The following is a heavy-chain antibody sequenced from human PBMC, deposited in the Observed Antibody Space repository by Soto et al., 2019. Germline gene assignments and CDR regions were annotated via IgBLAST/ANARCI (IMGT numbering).Heavy chain of an antibody. V-gene: IGHV1-69*13. J-gene: IGHJ6*02. D-gene: IGHD6-13*01. CDR3: ARGRGAAAGTYYYYAMDV. Sequence: SVKVSCKASVGTFSSYAISWVRQAPGQGLEWMGGIIPIFGTANYAQKFQGRVTITADESTSTAYMELSSLRSEDTAVYYCARGRGAAAGTYYYYAMDVWGQETMVTVSS. CDR1: VGTFSSYA. CDR2: IIPIFGTA.